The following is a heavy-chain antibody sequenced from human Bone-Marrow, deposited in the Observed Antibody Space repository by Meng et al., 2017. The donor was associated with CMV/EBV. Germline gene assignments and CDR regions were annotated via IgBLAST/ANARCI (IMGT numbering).Heavy chain of an antibody. CDR3: ARNTAMAHYGMDV. Sequence: GESLKISCAASGFTFSSYSMNWVRQAPGKGLEWVSSISSSSSYIYYADSVKGRFTISRDNAKNSLYLQMNSLRAEDTAVYYCARNTAMAHYGMDVWGQGTTVTVSS. D-gene: IGHD5-18*01. CDR1: GFTFSSYS. V-gene: IGHV3-21*04. CDR2: ISSSSSYI. J-gene: IGHJ6*02.